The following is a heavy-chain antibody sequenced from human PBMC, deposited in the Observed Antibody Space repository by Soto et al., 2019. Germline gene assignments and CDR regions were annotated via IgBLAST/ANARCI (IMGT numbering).Heavy chain of an antibody. CDR2: INAGNGNT. CDR1: GYTFTNYA. Sequence: ASVKVSCKASGYTFTNYAMHWVRQAPGQRLEWMGWINAGNGNTKYSQKFQDRVTITTDTSATTAYMELSSLRSEDTAVYYCARDLKRYYDSSGYGYYYYGMDVWGQGTTVTVSS. D-gene: IGHD3-22*01. V-gene: IGHV1-3*01. CDR3: ARDLKRYYDSSGYGYYYYGMDV. J-gene: IGHJ6*02.